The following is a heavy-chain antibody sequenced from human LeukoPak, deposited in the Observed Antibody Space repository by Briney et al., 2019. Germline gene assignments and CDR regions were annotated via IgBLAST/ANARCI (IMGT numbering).Heavy chain of an antibody. D-gene: IGHD2-2*02. V-gene: IGHV4-39*07. CDR3: ARGGGYCSSTSCYTGGIHYYYYGMDV. J-gene: IGHJ6*02. Sequence: SETLSLTCTVSGGSISSGGYYWSWIRQPPGKGLEWIGEINHSGSTNYNPSLKSRVTISVDTSKNQFSLKLSSVTAADTAVYYCARGGGYCSSTSCYTGGIHYYYYGMDVWGQGTTVTVSS. CDR2: INHSGST. CDR1: GGSISSGGYY.